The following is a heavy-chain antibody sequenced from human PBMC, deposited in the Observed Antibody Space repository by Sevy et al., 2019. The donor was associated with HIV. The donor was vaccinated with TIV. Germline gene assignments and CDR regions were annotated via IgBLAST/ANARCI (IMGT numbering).Heavy chain of an antibody. J-gene: IGHJ4*02. CDR1: GFPFSSFA. V-gene: IGHV3-23*01. CDR3: ARPTPRIAPSSAAFFDY. CDR2: FNGDGGSA. D-gene: IGHD1-26*01. Sequence: GGSLRLSCAASGFPFSSFAMSWVRHIPGKGLEWVSTFNGDGGSAYYADSVKGRFTLSRDNSNNQVFLQMNRLRDEDTAVYYCARPTPRIAPSSAAFFDYWGQGTLVTVSS.